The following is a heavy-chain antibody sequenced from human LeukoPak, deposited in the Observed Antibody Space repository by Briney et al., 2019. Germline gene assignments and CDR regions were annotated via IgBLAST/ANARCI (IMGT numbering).Heavy chain of an antibody. D-gene: IGHD4-17*01. CDR2: IYYSGST. J-gene: IGHJ6*03. V-gene: IGHV4-39*01. CDR1: GGSISSSSYY. Sequence: PSETLSLTCTVSGGSISSSSYYWGWIRQPPGKGLEWIGSIYYSGSTYYNPSLKSRVTISVDTSKNQFSLKLSSVTAADTAVYYCARLYGDYGLMAPYYYYYMDVWGKGTTVTISS. CDR3: ARLYGDYGLMAPYYYYYMDV.